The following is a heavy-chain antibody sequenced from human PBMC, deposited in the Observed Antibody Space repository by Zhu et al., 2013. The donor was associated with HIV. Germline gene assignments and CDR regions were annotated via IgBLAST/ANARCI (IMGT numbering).Heavy chain of an antibody. CDR2: IIPIFGTA. Sequence: QVQLVQSGAEVKKPGSSVKVSCKASGGTFSSYAISWVRQAPGQGLEWMGGIIPIFGTANYAQKFQGRVTITADESTSTAYMELSSLRSEDTAVYYCARDPDSSGSYYNDAYYYYYGMDVWGQGTTGHRLL. CDR3: ARDPDSSGSYYNDAYYYYYGMDV. D-gene: IGHD3-10*01. CDR1: GGTFSSYA. V-gene: IGHV1-69*01. J-gene: IGHJ6*02.